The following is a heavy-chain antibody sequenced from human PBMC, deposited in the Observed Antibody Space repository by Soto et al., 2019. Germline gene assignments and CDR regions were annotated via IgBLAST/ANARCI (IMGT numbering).Heavy chain of an antibody. Sequence: QVQLQESGPGQVKSSETLSLTCTVSGGSMTSYYWSCIRKPAGKGLEWIGRIYISGLTNYNPSPDSRVTMSVDTSKNQYSLRLSSVTVADTAVYYCVRDKGSYQETWFDPWGQGILVSVSS. D-gene: IGHD3-16*02. J-gene: IGHJ5*02. CDR2: IYISGLT. CDR3: VRDKGSYQETWFDP. V-gene: IGHV4-4*07. CDR1: GGSMTSYY.